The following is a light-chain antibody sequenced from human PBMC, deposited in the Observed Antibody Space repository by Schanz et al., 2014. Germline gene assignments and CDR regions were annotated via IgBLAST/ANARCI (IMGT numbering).Light chain of an antibody. CDR3: SSYTSSSTLVV. Sequence: QSALTQPASVSGSPGQSITIFCTGTSSDIGAHNYVSWYQQHPGKAPKLIVYDVHDRPSGVSYRFSGSKSGYTASLTISGLQVEDGADYYCSSYTSSSTLVVFGGGTKLTVL. CDR2: DVH. V-gene: IGLV2-14*03. CDR1: SSDIGAHNY. J-gene: IGLJ2*01.